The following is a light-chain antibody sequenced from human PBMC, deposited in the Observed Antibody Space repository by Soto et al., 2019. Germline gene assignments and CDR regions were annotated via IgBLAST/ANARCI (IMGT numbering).Light chain of an antibody. V-gene: IGKV3-15*01. CDR1: QSVSSN. CDR2: GAS. CDR3: QQYNNWPPWT. Sequence: EIVMTQSPATLSVSPGERATLSCRASQSVSSNLAWYQQKPGQAPRLLIYGASTRAPGIPARFSGSGSGTEVTPTISSLQTEDFAVYYCQQYNNWPPWTFGPGTKVEIK. J-gene: IGKJ1*01.